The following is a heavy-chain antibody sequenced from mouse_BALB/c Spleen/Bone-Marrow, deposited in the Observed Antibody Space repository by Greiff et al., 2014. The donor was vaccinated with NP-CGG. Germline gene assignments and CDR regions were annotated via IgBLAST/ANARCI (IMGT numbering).Heavy chain of an antibody. CDR2: INNNGGST. CDR1: GFTFSSYG. Sequence: EVQLEESGGGLVQPGGSLKLSCAASGFTFSSYGMPWVRQTPDKRLELVGTINNNGGSTYYPVSVKGQFTISRDNAKNTLYLQMSSLKSEDTAMYYCARVYGWYFDVWGAGTTVTVSS. CDR3: ARVYGWYFDV. J-gene: IGHJ1*01. D-gene: IGHD1-1*01. V-gene: IGHV5-6-3*01.